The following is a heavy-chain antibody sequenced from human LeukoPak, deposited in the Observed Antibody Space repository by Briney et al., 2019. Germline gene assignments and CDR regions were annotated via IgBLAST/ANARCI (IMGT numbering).Heavy chain of an antibody. V-gene: IGHV4-38-2*02. D-gene: IGHD3-22*01. Sequence: SETLSLTCSVSGFSIGGGYYWGWLRQPPGKGLEWLGSIYHSGKTDYNPSLKSRVTISVDTAKNQFSLKLRSVTAADTAVYYCARQYYYDSSGPFDYWGQGTLVTVSS. J-gene: IGHJ4*02. CDR2: IYHSGKT. CDR1: GFSIGGGYY. CDR3: ARQYYYDSSGPFDY.